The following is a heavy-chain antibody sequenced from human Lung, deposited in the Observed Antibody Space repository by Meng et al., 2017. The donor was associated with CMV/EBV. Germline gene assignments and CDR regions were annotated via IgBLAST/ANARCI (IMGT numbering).Heavy chain of an antibody. CDR1: YPFPGYY. D-gene: IGHD2-2*01. V-gene: IGHV1-2*06. CDR2: INPNSDDT. J-gene: IGHJ5*02. Sequence: YPFPGYYIPWVRQDPGPGLEWMGRINPNSDDTNYAQNFQDRLTMTRDTSISTVYMELTRLTSDDTAVYYCARGGVLLPAGKSWFDHWGLGTLVTVSS. CDR3: ARGGVLLPAGKSWFDH.